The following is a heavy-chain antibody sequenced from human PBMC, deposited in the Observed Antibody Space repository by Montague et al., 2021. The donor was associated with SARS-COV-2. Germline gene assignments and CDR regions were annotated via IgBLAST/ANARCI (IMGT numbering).Heavy chain of an antibody. V-gene: IGHV6-1*01. Sequence: CAISGDSVSSNIAAWNWIRQSPSKGLEWLGRAYYRSKWYNDYAVSVRSRITISPDTSKNQFSLQLNSVTPEDTAVYYCIQERGPGRTTWHYFDYWGQGTLVTVSS. CDR3: IQERGPGRTTWHYFDY. CDR1: GDSVSSNIAA. J-gene: IGHJ4*02. CDR2: AYYRSKWYN. D-gene: IGHD1-14*01.